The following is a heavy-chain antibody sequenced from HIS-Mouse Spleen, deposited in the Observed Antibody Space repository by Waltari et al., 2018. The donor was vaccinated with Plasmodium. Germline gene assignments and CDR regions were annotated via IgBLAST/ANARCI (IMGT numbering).Heavy chain of an antibody. J-gene: IGHJ2*01. CDR2: IKQDGSEK. CDR1: GFPFSSYW. V-gene: IGHV3-7*01. D-gene: IGHD6-13*01. Sequence: EVQLVASGGGLVQPGGSLRLSCPASGFPFSSYWISWVRQAPGKGLEWVANIKQDGSEKYYVDPVKGRFTISRDNAKNSLYLQMNSLRAEDTAVYYCASSWYWYFDLWGRGTLVTVSS. CDR3: ASSWYWYFDL.